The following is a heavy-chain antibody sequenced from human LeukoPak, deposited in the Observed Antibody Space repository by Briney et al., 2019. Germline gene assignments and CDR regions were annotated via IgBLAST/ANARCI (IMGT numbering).Heavy chain of an antibody. Sequence: PGGSLRLSCAASGFTFSSYSMNWVRQAPGKGLEWVSSISSSSSYIYYADSVKGRFTISRDNAKNSLYLQMNSLRAEDTAVYYCARDRYSGYRRRSPFDYWGQGTLVTVSS. V-gene: IGHV3-21*01. D-gene: IGHD5-12*01. CDR2: ISSSSSYI. CDR3: ARDRYSGYRRRSPFDY. J-gene: IGHJ4*02. CDR1: GFTFSSYS.